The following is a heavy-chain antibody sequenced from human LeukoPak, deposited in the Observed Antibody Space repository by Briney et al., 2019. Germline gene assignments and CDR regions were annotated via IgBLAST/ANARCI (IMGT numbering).Heavy chain of an antibody. CDR2: IWSDTTNK. CDR1: GFTFSSYA. V-gene: IGHV3-33*01. CDR3: ARDRLTTVTTFHFDY. D-gene: IGHD4-17*01. J-gene: IGHJ4*02. Sequence: GGSLRLSCAASGFTFSSYAMHWVRQAPGKGLEWVAVIWSDTTNKYYADSVKGRFTISRDNSKNTLYLQMSSLRAEDTAMYYCARDRLTTVTTFHFDYWGQGTLVTVSS.